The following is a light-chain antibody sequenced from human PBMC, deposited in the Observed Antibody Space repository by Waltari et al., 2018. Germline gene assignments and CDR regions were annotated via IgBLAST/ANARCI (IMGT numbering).Light chain of an antibody. CDR1: QSINTW. CDR3: QQYNTYPWT. CDR2: TAS. V-gene: IGKV1-5*03. J-gene: IGKJ1*01. Sequence: DIQMTPSPPTLSASVGDRVTITCRASQSINTWMAWYQQEPGKAPKLLIYTASSLQSGVPSRFSGSGSGTEFTLTISSLQPDDFATYYCQQYNTYPWTFGQGTKVEIK.